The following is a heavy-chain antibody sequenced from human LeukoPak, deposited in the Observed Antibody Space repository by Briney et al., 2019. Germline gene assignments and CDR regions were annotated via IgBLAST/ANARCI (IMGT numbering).Heavy chain of an antibody. Sequence: PSETLSLTCTVSGGSFSSSYWGWIRQPPGKGLEWIGYYYSGSTSYNPSLKSRVTISVDTSKNQFSLTLISVTAADTAVYYCASGPWEVDFWGQGILVTVSS. J-gene: IGHJ4*02. V-gene: IGHV4-59*08. CDR3: ASGPWEVDF. CDR2: YYSGST. CDR1: GGSFSSSY. D-gene: IGHD1-26*01.